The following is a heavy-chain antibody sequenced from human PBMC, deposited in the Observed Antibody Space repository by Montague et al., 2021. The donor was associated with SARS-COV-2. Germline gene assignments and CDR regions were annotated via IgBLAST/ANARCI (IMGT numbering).Heavy chain of an antibody. J-gene: IGHJ6*02. Sequence: SETLSLTCAVYGGSFSGYYWSWVRQPPGKGLEWIGEINHSGSTNYNPSLKSRVTISVDTSKNQFSLKLSSVTAADTAVYYCARGRPVTTFYYYYGMDVWGQGTTVTVSS. D-gene: IGHD4-17*01. CDR2: INHSGST. V-gene: IGHV4-34*01. CDR1: GGSFSGYY. CDR3: ARGRPVTTFYYYYGMDV.